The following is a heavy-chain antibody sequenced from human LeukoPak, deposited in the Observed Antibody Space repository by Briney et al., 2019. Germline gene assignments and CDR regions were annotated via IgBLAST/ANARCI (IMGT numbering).Heavy chain of an antibody. CDR2: ISGTGATT. V-gene: IGHV3-23*01. Sequence: GGSLRLSCATSGFTFSSYAMPWVRQAPGKGLEWVSGISGTGATTYYADSVKGRFTISRDSSKNTLYLQMNSLRAEDTAVFFCAKDRTEVEPYYLDHWGQGILVAVSS. CDR3: AKDRTEVEPYYLDH. D-gene: IGHD3-10*01. J-gene: IGHJ5*02. CDR1: GFTFSSYA.